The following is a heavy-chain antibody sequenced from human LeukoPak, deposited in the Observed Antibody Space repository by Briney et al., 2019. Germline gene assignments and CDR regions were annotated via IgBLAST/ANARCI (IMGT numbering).Heavy chain of an antibody. CDR2: IYHSGTT. J-gene: IGHJ4*02. CDR1: GGSISSGGYS. Sequence: PSETLSLACAVSGGSISSGGYSWSWIRQPPGKGLEWIGYIYHSGTTYYNPSLKSRVTISVDRSKNQFSLKVSSVTASDTAVYYCARGRELTNYFDYWGQGTLVTVSS. CDR3: ARGRELTNYFDY. V-gene: IGHV4-30-2*01. D-gene: IGHD1-7*01.